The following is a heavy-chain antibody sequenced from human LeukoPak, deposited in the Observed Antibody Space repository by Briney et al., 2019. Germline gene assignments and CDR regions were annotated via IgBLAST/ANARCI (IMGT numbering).Heavy chain of an antibody. D-gene: IGHD3-3*01. CDR3: ARHYDVGRGAFDI. CDR2: IIPIFGTA. CDR1: GGTFSSYA. V-gene: IGHV1-69*13. Sequence: GASVKVSCKASGGTFSSYAISWVRQAPGQGLEWMGGIIPIFGTANYAQKFQGRVTITADESTSTAYMELSSLRSEDTAVYYCARHYDVGRGAFDIWGQGTMVTVSS. J-gene: IGHJ3*02.